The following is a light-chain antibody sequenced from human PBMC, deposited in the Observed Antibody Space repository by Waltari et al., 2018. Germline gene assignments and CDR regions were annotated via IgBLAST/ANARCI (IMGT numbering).Light chain of an antibody. CDR1: QSVFMNSNNRNY. CDR2: GAS. V-gene: IGKV4-1*01. CDR3: QQYFTTPYS. Sequence: DIVLTQSPDSLAVSLGERATVNRKSTQSVFMNSNNRNYLAWYQQKPGQPPKLLIYGASTREFGVPGRFRGSGSGTDFTLTISSLQAEDVAVYYCQQYFTTPYSFGQGTKLEIK. J-gene: IGKJ2*03.